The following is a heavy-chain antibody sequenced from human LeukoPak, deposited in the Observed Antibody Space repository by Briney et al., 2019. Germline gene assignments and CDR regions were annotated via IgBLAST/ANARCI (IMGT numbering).Heavy chain of an antibody. J-gene: IGHJ4*02. V-gene: IGHV4-59*01. Sequence: PSETLSLTCTVSGGSISRYYWSWIRQPPGKGLEWIGYIYYSGSTNYNPSLKSRVTISVDTSKNQFSLKLSSVTAADTAVYYCARGSSSGGEFDYWGQGTLVTVSS. CDR1: GGSISRYY. CDR3: ARGSSSGGEFDY. CDR2: IYYSGST. D-gene: IGHD6-19*01.